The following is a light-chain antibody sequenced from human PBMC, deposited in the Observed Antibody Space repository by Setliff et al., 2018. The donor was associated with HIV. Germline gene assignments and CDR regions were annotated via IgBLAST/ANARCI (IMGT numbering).Light chain of an antibody. CDR1: SNGVGRYDL. CDR2: QAT. CDR3: CSNTGSNTFV. V-gene: IGLV2-23*01. Sequence: SNGVGRYDLVSWYQQHPARAPKLIIYQATRRPSGVSNRFSGSKSGNVASLTISGLQAEDEADYYCCSNTGSNTFVFGTGTKV. J-gene: IGLJ1*01.